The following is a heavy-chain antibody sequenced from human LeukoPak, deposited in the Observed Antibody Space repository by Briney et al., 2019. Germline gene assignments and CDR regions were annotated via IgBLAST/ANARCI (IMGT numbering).Heavy chain of an antibody. CDR2: IKHDGSEK. CDR1: GFTFSSYA. J-gene: IGHJ6*03. V-gene: IGHV3-7*01. Sequence: GGSLRLSCAASGFTFSSYAMSWVRQAPGKGLEWVANIKHDGSEKYYVDSVKGRFTISRDNAKNSLYLQMNSLRGEDTAVYYCARDLGGYIDVWGKGTTVTISS. D-gene: IGHD1-26*01. CDR3: ARDLGGYIDV.